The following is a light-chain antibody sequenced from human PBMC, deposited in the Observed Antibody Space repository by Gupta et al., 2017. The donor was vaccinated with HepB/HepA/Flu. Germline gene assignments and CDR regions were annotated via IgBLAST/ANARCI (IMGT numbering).Light chain of an antibody. CDR1: QGISSW. Sequence: DIQMTQSPSSVSASVGDRVTITCRASQGISSWLVWYQQKPGKAPKLLIYTASSLQSGVPSRFSGSGSGTDFTLTISSLQPEDFATYDCQQTNRVPITFGQGTRLEIK. V-gene: IGKV1D-12*01. CDR2: TAS. J-gene: IGKJ5*01. CDR3: QQTNRVPIT.